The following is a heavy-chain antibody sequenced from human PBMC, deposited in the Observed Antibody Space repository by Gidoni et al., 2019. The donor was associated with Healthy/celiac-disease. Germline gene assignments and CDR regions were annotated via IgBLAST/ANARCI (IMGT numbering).Heavy chain of an antibody. D-gene: IGHD5-12*01. V-gene: IGHV1-18*01. CDR2: ISAYNGNT. CDR3: ARGGGKGYSGYEDSYYYGMDV. CDR1: GYTFTSFG. Sequence: QVQLVQSGAEVKKPGASVKVSCKASGYTFTSFGISWGRQAPGQGLEWMGWISAYNGNTNYAQKLQGRVTMTTDTSTSTAYMELRSLRSDDTAVYYCARGGGKGYSGYEDSYYYGMDVWGQGTTVTVSS. J-gene: IGHJ6*02.